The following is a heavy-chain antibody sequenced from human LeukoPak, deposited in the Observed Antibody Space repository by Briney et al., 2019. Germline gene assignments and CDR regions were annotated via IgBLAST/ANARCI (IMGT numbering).Heavy chain of an antibody. CDR1: GFSFSSYE. CDR3: ARDGGWYGGGNFDY. Sequence: GGSLRLSCAASGFSFSSYEMNWVRQAPGKGLEWISYISSSGATQHYADSVKGRFTISRDNAKNSLYLQMNSLRVEDTAVYYCARDGGWYGGGNFDYRGQGTLVTVSS. D-gene: IGHD6-19*01. V-gene: IGHV3-48*03. J-gene: IGHJ4*02. CDR2: ISSSGATQ.